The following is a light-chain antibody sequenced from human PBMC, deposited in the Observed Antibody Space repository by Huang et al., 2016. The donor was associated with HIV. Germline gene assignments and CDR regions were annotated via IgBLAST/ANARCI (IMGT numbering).Light chain of an antibody. CDR2: GAS. CDR3: QQYENWPPEYT. CDR1: QNVRSS. J-gene: IGKJ2*01. Sequence: EIVLTQSPAILSVSPGERATLSCRASQNVRSSFAWYQQRPGQPPRLLISGASTRATGIPARFSGSRSGTEFTLTISSLQSEDFAVYYCQQYENWPPEYTFGQGTKLEL. V-gene: IGKV3-15*01.